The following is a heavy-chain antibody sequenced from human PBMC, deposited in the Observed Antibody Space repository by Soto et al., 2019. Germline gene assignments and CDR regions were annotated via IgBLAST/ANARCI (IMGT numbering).Heavy chain of an antibody. CDR1: GFTFSSYN. CDR3: ARAGYRSVDY. CDR2: ISSSGSTI. J-gene: IGHJ4*02. V-gene: IGHV3-48*02. Sequence: EVQLVEAGGGLVQPGGSLRLSCAASGFTFSSYNMNWVRQAPGKGLEWVSYISSSGSTIYYADSVRGRFTISRDNAKNSLYLQMNSLRDEDTAVYYCARAGYRSVDYWGQGTLVTVSP. D-gene: IGHD3-3*01.